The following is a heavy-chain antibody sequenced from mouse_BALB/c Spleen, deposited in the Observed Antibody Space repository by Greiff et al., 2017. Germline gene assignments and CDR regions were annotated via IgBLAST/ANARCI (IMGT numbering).Heavy chain of an antibody. CDR1: GFNINGYY. CDR2: IDPANSNT. CDR3: ARLLRRRYCYAMDY. Sequence: VQLQQSGAGLVKPGASVKFSCAASGFNINGYYMHWVRQTPEQGLEWIGRIDPANSNTKDDPKFQGKATITADTSSNTAYLQLSSLTSEDTAVYYCARLLRRRYCYAMDYWGQGTSVTVSS. J-gene: IGHJ4*01. D-gene: IGHD1-1*01. V-gene: IGHV14-3*02.